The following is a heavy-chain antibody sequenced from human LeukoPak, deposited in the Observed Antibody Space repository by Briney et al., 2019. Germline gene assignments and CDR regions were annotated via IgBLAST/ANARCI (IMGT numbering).Heavy chain of an antibody. D-gene: IGHD4-17*01. Sequence: PGGSLRLSCAASGFTFSSYSMNWVRQAPGKGLEWVSYISSSSTIYYADSVKGRFTISRDNAQNSLYLQMNSLRAEDTAVYYCARDDDYGDHFDYWGQGTLVTVSS. CDR3: ARDDDYGDHFDY. CDR1: GFTFSSYS. CDR2: ISSSSTI. J-gene: IGHJ4*02. V-gene: IGHV3-48*01.